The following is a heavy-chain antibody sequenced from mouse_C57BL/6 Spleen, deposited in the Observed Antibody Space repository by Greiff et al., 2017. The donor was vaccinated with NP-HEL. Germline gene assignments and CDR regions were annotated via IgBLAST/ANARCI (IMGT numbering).Heavy chain of an antibody. CDR1: GYTFTSYW. CDR2: IDPSDSYT. CDR3: AREGDGYSRRVDY. V-gene: IGHV1-59*01. D-gene: IGHD2-3*01. Sequence: QVQLQQPGAELVRPGTSVKLSCKASGYTFTSYWMHWVQQRHGQGLEWIGVIDPSDSYTNYNQKFKGKATLTVDTSSSTAYMQLSSLTSEDSAVYYCAREGDGYSRRVDYWGQGTTRTVSS. J-gene: IGHJ2*01.